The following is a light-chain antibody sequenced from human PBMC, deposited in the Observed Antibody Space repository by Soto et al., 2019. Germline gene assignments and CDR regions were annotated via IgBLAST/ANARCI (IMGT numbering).Light chain of an antibody. V-gene: IGKV1-5*01. CDR3: QQYNSYRYT. Sequence: DIQMTQSPSTLSASVGDRVTITCRASQSISSWLAWYQQKPGKAPKLLIYDASSLESGVPSRFSGSGSGTGFNLTISSLQPDDFATYYCQQYNSYRYTFGQGTKLEIK. CDR1: QSISSW. J-gene: IGKJ2*01. CDR2: DAS.